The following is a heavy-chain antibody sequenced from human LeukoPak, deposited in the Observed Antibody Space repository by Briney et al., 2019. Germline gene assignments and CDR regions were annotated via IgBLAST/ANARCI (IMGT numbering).Heavy chain of an antibody. V-gene: IGHV1-2*06. CDR3: AIITGTTGYFDY. D-gene: IGHD1-7*01. J-gene: IGHJ4*02. CDR1: GYTFTGYY. CDR2: INPNSGGT. Sequence: ASVKVSCKASGYTFTGYYMHWVRQAPGQGLEWMGRINPNSGGTNYAQKFQGRVTMTRDTSISTAYMELSRLRSDDTAVYYCAIITGTTGYFDYWGQGTLVTVS.